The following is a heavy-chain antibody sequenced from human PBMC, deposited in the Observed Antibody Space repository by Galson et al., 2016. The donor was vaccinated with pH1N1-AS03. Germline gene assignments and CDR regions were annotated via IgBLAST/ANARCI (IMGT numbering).Heavy chain of an antibody. D-gene: IGHD3-3*01. CDR1: GFTFSSYA. Sequence: SCAASGFTFSSYAMHWVRQPPGKGPEYVSAISSNGGSTWYADYVKGRFTISRDNSKNTLYIQMSSLREEDTAIYYRVKDRDYDSWSGYHDFFDYWGQGTLVTVSS. J-gene: IGHJ4*02. CDR2: ISSNGGST. CDR3: VKDRDYDSWSGYHDFFDY. V-gene: IGHV3-64D*06.